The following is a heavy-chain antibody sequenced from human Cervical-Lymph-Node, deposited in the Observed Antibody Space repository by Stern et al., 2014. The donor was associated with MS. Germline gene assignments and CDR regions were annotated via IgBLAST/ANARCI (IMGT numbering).Heavy chain of an antibody. V-gene: IGHV4-30-2*01. D-gene: IGHD4-17*01. Sequence: QLVESGSGLVKPSQTLSLTCTVSGDSISRGGYFWNWIRQPPGKGLEWIGYIYHTGSPYYSPALKSRVTILLDRSKNQFSLRLTSVTAADTAFYFCAGEPYANNWLDPWGQGILVTVAS. CDR1: GDSISRGGYF. CDR2: IYHTGSP. J-gene: IGHJ5*02. CDR3: AGEPYANNWLDP.